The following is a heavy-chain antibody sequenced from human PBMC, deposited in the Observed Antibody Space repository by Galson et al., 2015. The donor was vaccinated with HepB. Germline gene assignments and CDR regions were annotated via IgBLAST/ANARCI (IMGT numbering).Heavy chain of an antibody. D-gene: IGHD3-10*01. Sequence: SLRLSCAASGFTFSSAWMSWVRQAPGKGLEWVGRIKSKTDGGTTDYAAPVKGRFTISRDDSKNTLYLQMNSLKTEDTAVYYCTTWLSSMVRGVINYWGQGTLVTVTS. V-gene: IGHV3-15*01. CDR1: GFTFSSAW. J-gene: IGHJ4*02. CDR3: TTWLSSMVRGVINY. CDR2: IKSKTDGGTT.